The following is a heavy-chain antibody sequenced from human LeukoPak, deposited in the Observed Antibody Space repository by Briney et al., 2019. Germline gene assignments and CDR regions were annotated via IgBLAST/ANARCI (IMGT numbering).Heavy chain of an antibody. V-gene: IGHV4-61*02. J-gene: IGHJ4*02. CDR3: ARDQGVNDY. CDR1: GGSISSGSYY. Sequence: SQTLSLTCTVSGGSISSGSYYWSWIRQPAGKGLEWIGRIYTNGSTNYNPSLKSRVTISVDTSKNQFSLKLSSVTAADTAVYYCARDQGVNDYWGQGTLVTVSS. D-gene: IGHD3-10*01. CDR2: IYTNGST.